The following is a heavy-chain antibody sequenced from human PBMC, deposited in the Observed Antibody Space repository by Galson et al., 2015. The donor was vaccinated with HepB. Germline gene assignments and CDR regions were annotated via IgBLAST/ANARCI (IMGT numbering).Heavy chain of an antibody. Sequence: LSLTCAVYGGSFSGYYWSWIRQPPGKGLEWIGEINHSGSTNDNPSLKSRVTISVDTSKNQFSLRLNSVTAADTAIYYCARGREYCSAGSCYGQYDYWGQRTLVTVSS. J-gene: IGHJ4*02. CDR3: ARGREYCSAGSCYGQYDY. CDR1: GGSFSGYY. V-gene: IGHV4-34*01. D-gene: IGHD2-15*01. CDR2: INHSGST.